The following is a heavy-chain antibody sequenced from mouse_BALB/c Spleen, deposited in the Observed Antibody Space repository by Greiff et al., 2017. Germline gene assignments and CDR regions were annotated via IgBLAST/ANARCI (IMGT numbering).Heavy chain of an antibody. CDR3: ARSPYHSNYDY. CDR2: IDPANGNT. Sequence: VHVKQSGAELVKPGASVKLSCTASGFNIKDTYMHWVKQRPEQGLEWIGRIDPANGNTKYDPKFQGKATITADTSSNTAYLQLSSLTSEVTAVYYCARSPYHSNYDYWGQGTTLTVSS. D-gene: IGHD2-5*01. CDR1: GFNIKDTY. J-gene: IGHJ2*01. V-gene: IGHV14-3*02.